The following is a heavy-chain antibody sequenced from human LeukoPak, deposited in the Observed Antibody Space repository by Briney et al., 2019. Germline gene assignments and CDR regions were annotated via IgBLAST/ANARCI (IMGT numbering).Heavy chain of an antibody. V-gene: IGHV1-2*02. CDR2: INPNSGGT. J-gene: IGHJ6*02. CDR3: ARVSCSSTSCYCYYGMDV. Sequence: ASVKVSCKASGYTFTAYYMHWVRQAPGQGLEWMGWINPNSGGTNSSQEFQDRVTLTRDTSISTAYMELSSLRSEDTAVYYCARVSCSSTSCYCYYGMDVWGQGTTVTVSS. D-gene: IGHD2-2*01. CDR1: GYTFTAYY.